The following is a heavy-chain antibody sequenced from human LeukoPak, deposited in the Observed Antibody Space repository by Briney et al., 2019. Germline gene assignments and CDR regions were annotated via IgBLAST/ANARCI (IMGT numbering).Heavy chain of an antibody. CDR1: GFTFSSYA. D-gene: IGHD6-13*01. V-gene: IGHV3-30-3*01. J-gene: IGHJ6*02. CDR2: ISYDGSNK. CDR3: ARARTDSSWHYYYYYGMDV. Sequence: GGSLRLSCAASGFTFSSYAMHWVRQAPGKGLEWVAVISYDGSNKYYADSVKGRFTISRDNSKNQLYLQMNSLRAEDTAVYYCARARTDSSWHYYYYYGMDVWGQGTTVTVSS.